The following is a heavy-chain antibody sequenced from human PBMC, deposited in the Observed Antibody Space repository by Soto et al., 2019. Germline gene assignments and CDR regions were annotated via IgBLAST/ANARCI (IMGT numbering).Heavy chain of an antibody. CDR1: GYTFTSYG. CDR2: ISAHNGNT. V-gene: IGHV1-18*01. J-gene: IGHJ4*02. Sequence: QVHLVPSGAEVKKPGASVKVSCKASGYTFTSYGITWVRQAPGQGLEWMGWISAHNGNTDDAQKLQGRVIVTRDTSTSTAYMELRSLISDDTAVYYCARGRYGDYWGKGALVTVSS. D-gene: IGHD1-1*01. CDR3: ARGRYGDY.